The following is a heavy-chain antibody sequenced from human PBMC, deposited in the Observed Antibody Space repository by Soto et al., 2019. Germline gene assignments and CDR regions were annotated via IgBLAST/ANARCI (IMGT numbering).Heavy chain of an antibody. V-gene: IGHV3-23*01. CDR3: AKDRHTWVSYYYGMDV. Sequence: GGSLRLSCAASGFTFSSYAMSWVRQAPGKGLEWVSAISGSGGSTYYADSVKGRFTISRDNSKNTLYLQMNSLRAEDTAVYYCAKDRHTWVSYYYGMDVWGQGTTVTVSS. D-gene: IGHD6-13*01. J-gene: IGHJ6*02. CDR2: ISGSGGST. CDR1: GFTFSSYA.